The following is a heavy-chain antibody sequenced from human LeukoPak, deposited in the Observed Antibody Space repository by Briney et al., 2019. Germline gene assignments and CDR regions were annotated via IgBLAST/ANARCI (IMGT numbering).Heavy chain of an antibody. CDR2: IIPIFGTP. V-gene: IGHV1-69*01. CDR1: GGTFSSYT. CDR3: ARVDYVWGSYRWTYFDY. J-gene: IGHJ4*02. Sequence: GSSVKVSCKSSGGTFSSYTISWVRQAPGQGLEWMGGIIPIFGTPHYAQKFQDRVTITADASTSTAYMELSSLRSDDTAVYYCARVDYVWGSYRWTYFDYWGQGTLVTVSS. D-gene: IGHD3-16*02.